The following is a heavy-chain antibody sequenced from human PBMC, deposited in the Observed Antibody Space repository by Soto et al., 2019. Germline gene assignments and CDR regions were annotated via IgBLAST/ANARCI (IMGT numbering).Heavy chain of an antibody. CDR1: GFSLSASGVG. CDR3: GHSTMTHWHFDV. J-gene: IGHJ2*01. V-gene: IGHV2-5*02. D-gene: IGHD4-17*01. Sequence: QITLKESGPALVKPTQTLTLTCTFSGFSLSASGVGVGWIRQPPGKALEWLALIYWDDDKRYSPSLKNRLTIMKDTSKNLVSLTLTNLVPVDTATYYCGHSTMTHWHFDVWGRGTLVTVSS. CDR2: IYWDDDK.